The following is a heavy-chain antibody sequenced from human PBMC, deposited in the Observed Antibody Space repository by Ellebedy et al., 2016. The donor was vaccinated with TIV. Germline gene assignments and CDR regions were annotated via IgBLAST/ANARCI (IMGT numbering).Heavy chain of an antibody. J-gene: IGHJ6*02. D-gene: IGHD5-12*01. CDR2: IYSGGST. V-gene: IGHV3-53*01. CDR3: AKVIYMDV. Sequence: GESLKISCAASGFTVSSNYMSWVRQAPGKGLEWVSVIYSGGSTYYADSVKGRFTISRDNSKNTLYLQMNSLRAEDTAVYYCAKVIYMDVWGQGTTVTASS. CDR1: GFTVSSNY.